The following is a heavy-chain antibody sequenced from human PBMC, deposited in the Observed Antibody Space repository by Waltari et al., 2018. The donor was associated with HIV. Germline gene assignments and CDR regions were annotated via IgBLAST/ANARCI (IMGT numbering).Heavy chain of an antibody. V-gene: IGHV4-61*02. CDR1: GGSISSGSYY. CDR2: IYISGST. J-gene: IGHJ5*02. Sequence: QVQLQESGPGLVKPQTLSLTCTVSGGSISSGSYYWSWIRQPAGKGLEWIGRIYISGSTNYNPALKSRVTISVDTSKNHFSLKLSSVTAADTAVYYCARGVPAATDWFDPWGQGTLVTVSS. D-gene: IGHD2-2*01. CDR3: ARGVPAATDWFDP.